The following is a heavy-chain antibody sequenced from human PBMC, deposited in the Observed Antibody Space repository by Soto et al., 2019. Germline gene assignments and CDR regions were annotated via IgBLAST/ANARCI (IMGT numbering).Heavy chain of an antibody. Sequence: GESLKISCNGSGFTFTTYWIAWVRQMPGKGLEWMGIIYPGDSDTRYSPSFQGQVTISADKSINTAYLHWSSLKASDTAMYYCARKKKASGYSSSFYLGYWGQGTLVTVSS. V-gene: IGHV5-51*01. D-gene: IGHD6-13*01. CDR2: IYPGDSDT. CDR1: GFTFTTYW. CDR3: ARKKKASGYSSSFYLGY. J-gene: IGHJ4*02.